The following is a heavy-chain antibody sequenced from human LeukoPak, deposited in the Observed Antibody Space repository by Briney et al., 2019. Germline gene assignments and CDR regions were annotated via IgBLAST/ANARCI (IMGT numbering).Heavy chain of an antibody. D-gene: IGHD3-22*01. Sequence: SVTVSCKASGFTFTSSAMQWVRQARGQRLEWIGWIVVGSGNTNYAQKFQERVTITRDMSTSTAYMELSSLRSEDTAVYYCAAEDYYDSSGGGYWGQGTLVTVSS. CDR2: IVVGSGNT. CDR3: AAEDYYDSSGGGY. CDR1: GFTFTSSA. V-gene: IGHV1-58*02. J-gene: IGHJ4*02.